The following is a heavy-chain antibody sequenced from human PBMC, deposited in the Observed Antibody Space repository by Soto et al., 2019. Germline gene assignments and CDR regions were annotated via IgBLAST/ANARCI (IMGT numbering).Heavy chain of an antibody. Sequence: SVNVSCKASGFTFTSSAMQWVRQARGQRLEWIGWIVVGSGNTNYAQKFQERVTITRDMSTSTAYMELSSLRSEDTAVYYCATYCSGGSCSTGYWGQGTLVTVSS. D-gene: IGHD2-15*01. J-gene: IGHJ4*02. CDR2: IVVGSGNT. CDR3: ATYCSGGSCSTGY. V-gene: IGHV1-58*02. CDR1: GFTFTSSA.